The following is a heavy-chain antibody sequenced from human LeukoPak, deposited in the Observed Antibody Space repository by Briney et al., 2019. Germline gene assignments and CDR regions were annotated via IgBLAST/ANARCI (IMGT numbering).Heavy chain of an antibody. J-gene: IGHJ4*02. V-gene: IGHV4-59*01. CDR3: ASSRGPSSSWSFDS. Sequence: PSETLSFICSFSIVSIKNYYWNWIRQSPGKGLQWIGYIYYTGSTDYNFTLKSRVTISLDTSENQFSLRLNSVTAADSAVYFCASSRGPSSSWSFDSWGQGILVTVSS. CDR2: IYYTGST. CDR1: IVSIKNYY. D-gene: IGHD6-13*01.